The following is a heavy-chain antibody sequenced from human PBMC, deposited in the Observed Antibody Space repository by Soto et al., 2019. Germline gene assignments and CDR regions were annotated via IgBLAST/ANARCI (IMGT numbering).Heavy chain of an antibody. D-gene: IGHD6-13*01. CDR2: INPSGGST. J-gene: IGHJ5*02. CDR1: GYTFTSYY. Sequence: ASVKVSCKASGYTFTSYYMHWVRQAPGQGLEWMGIINPSGGSTSYAQKFQGRVTMTRDTSTSTVYMELSSLRSEDTAVYYCARDLRIAAAPERFDPWGQGTLVTVSS. CDR3: ARDLRIAAAPERFDP. V-gene: IGHV1-46*01.